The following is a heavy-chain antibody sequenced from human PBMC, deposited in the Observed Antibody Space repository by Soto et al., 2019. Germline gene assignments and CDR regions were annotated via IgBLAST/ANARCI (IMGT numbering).Heavy chain of an antibody. CDR3: ARGYDILTGPDAFDI. Sequence: SVNVSCKASGGTFSSYAISWVRQAPGQGLEWMGGIIPIFGTANYAQKFQGRVTITADESTSTAYMELSSLRSEDTAVYYCARGYDILTGPDAFDIWGQGTMVTVSS. CDR1: GGTFSSYA. V-gene: IGHV1-69*13. CDR2: IIPIFGTA. D-gene: IGHD3-9*01. J-gene: IGHJ3*02.